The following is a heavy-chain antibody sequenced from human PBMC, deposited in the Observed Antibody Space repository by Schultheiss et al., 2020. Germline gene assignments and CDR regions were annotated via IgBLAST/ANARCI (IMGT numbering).Heavy chain of an antibody. CDR3: ARVVLDDSPGLPNWFDP. V-gene: IGHV4-4*07. Sequence: SETLSLTCTVSGGSISSYYWSWIRQPAGKGLEWIGRIYTSGSTDYNPSLKSRVNMSLDMSKNQFSLRLTSVTAADTAVYYCARVVLDDSPGLPNWFDPWGQGTRVTVSS. J-gene: IGHJ5*02. CDR2: IYTSGST. CDR1: GGSISSYY. D-gene: IGHD3-3*01.